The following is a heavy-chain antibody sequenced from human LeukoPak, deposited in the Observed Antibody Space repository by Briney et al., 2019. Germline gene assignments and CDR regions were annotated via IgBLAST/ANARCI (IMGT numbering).Heavy chain of an antibody. J-gene: IGHJ4*02. CDR1: AASFSSYY. V-gene: IGHV4-34*01. D-gene: IGHD3-3*01. CDR3: ARGPYYDFWSGYYTDGFDY. CDR2: IHHSGSP. Sequence: PSETLSLTCLVYAASFSSYYWSWIRQPPGKGLEWIGEIHHSGSPNYNPSLRSRVTISVDPSKNQFSLQLSSVTAADTAVYYCARGPYYDFWSGYYTDGFDYWGQGTLVTVS.